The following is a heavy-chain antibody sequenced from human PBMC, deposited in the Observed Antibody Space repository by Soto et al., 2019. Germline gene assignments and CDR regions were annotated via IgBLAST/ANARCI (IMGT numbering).Heavy chain of an antibody. Sequence: EVQLVESGGGLVKPGGSLRLSCAASGFTFSSYSMNWVRQAPGKGLEWVSSISSSSSYIYYADSVKGRFTISRDNAKNSLYLQMNSLRAEDTAVYYCARVEQWLDGGSDYWGQGTLVTVSS. CDR2: ISSSSSYI. CDR1: GFTFSSYS. V-gene: IGHV3-21*01. J-gene: IGHJ4*02. D-gene: IGHD6-19*01. CDR3: ARVEQWLDGGSDY.